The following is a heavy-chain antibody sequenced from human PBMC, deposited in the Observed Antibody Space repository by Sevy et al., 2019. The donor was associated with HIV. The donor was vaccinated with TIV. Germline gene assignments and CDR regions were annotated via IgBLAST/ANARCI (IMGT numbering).Heavy chain of an antibody. V-gene: IGHV4-59*12. J-gene: IGHJ4*02. Sequence: SETLSLTCTVSGASISTYVWTWIRQPPGKGLEWVGYFFYTGNPNYNPSLSSRVTISGDTSKNQFSLTLCSLTAADTAVYYCATGAGVSKSDFWGQGTLVTVSS. CDR1: GASISTYV. D-gene: IGHD3-10*01. CDR3: ATGAGVSKSDF. CDR2: FFYTGNP.